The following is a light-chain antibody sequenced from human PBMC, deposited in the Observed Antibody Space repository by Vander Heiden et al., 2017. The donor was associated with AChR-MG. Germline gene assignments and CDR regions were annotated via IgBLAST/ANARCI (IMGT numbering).Light chain of an antibody. J-gene: IGKJ2*01. CDR3: HHYCRFGA. V-gene: IGKV3-20*01. CDR2: GAS. CDR1: QSVPANH. Sequence: VLTHSPATLSLPPAQSPSLSCRASQSVPANHLGWYQQKPGQVPRLIFYGASIRASGVPDRFSGSGGGTDFTLTSSGREHEDFAVYYWHHYCRFGAFGPRTKLEIK.